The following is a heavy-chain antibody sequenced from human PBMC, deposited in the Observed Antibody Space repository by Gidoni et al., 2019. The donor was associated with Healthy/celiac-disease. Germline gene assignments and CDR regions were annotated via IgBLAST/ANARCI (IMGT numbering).Heavy chain of an antibody. CDR2: IYYSGST. CDR1: GGSISSYY. J-gene: IGHJ5*02. D-gene: IGHD2-21*01. CDR3: ARSPWDCGGDCYSGWFDP. Sequence: QVQLQESGPGLVKPSEPLSLTCTVSGGSISSYYWSWIRQPPGKGLEWIGYIYYSGSTNYNPSLKSRVTISVDTSKNQFSLKLSSVTAADTAVYYCARSPWDCGGDCYSGWFDPWGQGTLVTVSS. V-gene: IGHV4-59*01.